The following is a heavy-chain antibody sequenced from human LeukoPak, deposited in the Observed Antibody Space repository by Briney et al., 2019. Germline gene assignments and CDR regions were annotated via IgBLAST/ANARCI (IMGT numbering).Heavy chain of an antibody. D-gene: IGHD3-22*01. CDR3: TKGTSIVLAPAYDY. Sequence: GRSLRLSCAASGFIFNNYAMHWVRQAPGKGLEWGSGITWNSDTIDYTDSVKGRFTISRDNAKNSVYVQMNSQRGEDTAFYYCTKGTSIVLAPAYDYWGQGTLVTVSS. V-gene: IGHV3-9*01. CDR2: ITWNSDTI. CDR1: GFIFNNYA. J-gene: IGHJ4*02.